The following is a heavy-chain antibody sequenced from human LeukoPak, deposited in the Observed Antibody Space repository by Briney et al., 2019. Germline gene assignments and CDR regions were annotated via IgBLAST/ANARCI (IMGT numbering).Heavy chain of an antibody. CDR3: AKSPSGSFWPGYFDS. CDR2: INPNSDGT. Sequence: ASVKVSCKASGYTFTGYYMRWVRQAPGQGLEWMGWINPNSDGTNYAQKFQGRVTMTRDTSISTAYMELSRLRSDDTAVYYCAKSPSGSFWPGYFDSWGQGTLVTVSS. V-gene: IGHV1-2*02. J-gene: IGHJ4*02. CDR1: GYTFTGYY. D-gene: IGHD1-26*01.